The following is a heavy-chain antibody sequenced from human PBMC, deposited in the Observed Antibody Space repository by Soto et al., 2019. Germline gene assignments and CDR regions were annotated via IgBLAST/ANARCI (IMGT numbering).Heavy chain of an antibody. V-gene: IGHV1-58*01. CDR3: AADVLTYGNGGYFFDGFDT. CDR2: IAVGSGNT. D-gene: IGHD2-15*01. CDR1: GLTFRDSA. Sequence: SVKVSCKASGLTFRDSAVQWVRQRRGHRLEWIGWIAVGSGNTNYAQDFQGRVTIKRDKSTDTVYMELSSLSSDDTAVFFCAADVLTYGNGGYFFDGFDTWGQGTKVTVS. J-gene: IGHJ3*02.